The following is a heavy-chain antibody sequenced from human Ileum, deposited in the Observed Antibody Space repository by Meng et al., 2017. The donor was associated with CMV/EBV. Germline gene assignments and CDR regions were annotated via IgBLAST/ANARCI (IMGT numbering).Heavy chain of an antibody. CDR1: GGYRSSSTYV. CDR3: AMIYFYGSFGH. CDR2: IFCRGTT. V-gene: IGHV4-39*01. J-gene: IGHJ1*01. D-gene: IGHD2/OR15-2a*01. Sequence: SGYGGYRSSSTYVWGWIGQALEWGVGWNGTIFCRGTTQYNPSSKSRVTHFVDKSKNQFSKKLTSVATADTAVSCCAMIYFYGSFGHWGQGTLVTVSS.